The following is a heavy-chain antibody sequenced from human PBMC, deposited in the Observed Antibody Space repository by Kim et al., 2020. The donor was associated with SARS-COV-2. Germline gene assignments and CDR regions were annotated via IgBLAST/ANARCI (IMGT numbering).Heavy chain of an antibody. J-gene: IGHJ4*02. CDR3: TTTKY. CDR2: IKTRDEGGTT. V-gene: IGHV3-15*01. Sequence: GGSLRLSCAASGFPFSNAWMRWVRQAPGKGLEWVGLIKTRDEGGTTAYAAPVKGRFTLSRDDSKTTLYLHLNSLKIEDTAVYYFTTTKYWGLGTLVTVSS. D-gene: IGHD2-8*01. CDR1: GFPFSNAW.